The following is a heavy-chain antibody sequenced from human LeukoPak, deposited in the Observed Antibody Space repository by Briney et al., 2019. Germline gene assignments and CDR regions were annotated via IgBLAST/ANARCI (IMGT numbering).Heavy chain of an antibody. CDR1: GFMFSSNW. V-gene: IGHV3-48*02. CDR3: ARDRGDY. CDR2: ISSSSSTI. D-gene: IGHD3-10*01. J-gene: IGHJ4*02. Sequence: PGRSLRLSCAASGFMFSSNWMSWVRLAPGKGLEWVSYISSSSSTIYYADSVKGRFTISRDNAKNSLYLQMNSLRDEDTAVYYCARDRGDYWGQGTLVTVSS.